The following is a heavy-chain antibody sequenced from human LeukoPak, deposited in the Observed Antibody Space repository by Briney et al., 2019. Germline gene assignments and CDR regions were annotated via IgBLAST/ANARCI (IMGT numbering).Heavy chain of an antibody. D-gene: IGHD1-14*01. CDR1: GLTFSSNW. Sequence: GRSLRLSCAASGLTFSSNWMSWVRQAPGKGLEWVANIKQDGSEKYYVDSVKVRFTISRDNAKNSLYLQMNSLRAEDTAGYYCARAGSDPYYFDYGGQGTLVTVSS. V-gene: IGHV3-7*01. J-gene: IGHJ4*02. CDR3: ARAGSDPYYFDY. CDR2: IKQDGSEK.